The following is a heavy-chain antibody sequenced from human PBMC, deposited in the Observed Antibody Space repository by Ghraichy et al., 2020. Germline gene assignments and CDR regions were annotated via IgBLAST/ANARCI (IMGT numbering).Heavy chain of an antibody. CDR1: GFTFSDYY. CDR3: ARVTDSSAYQLDF. D-gene: IGHD3-22*01. J-gene: IGHJ4*02. CDR2: IRKKANTYTT. Sequence: GGSLRLSCAASGFTFSDYYMDWVRQAPGKGLEWVGRIRKKANTYTTEYAASVKGRFTISRDDSKNSLYLQMNSMKTEDTAVYYCARVTDSSAYQLDFWGQGTLVTVSS. V-gene: IGHV3-72*01.